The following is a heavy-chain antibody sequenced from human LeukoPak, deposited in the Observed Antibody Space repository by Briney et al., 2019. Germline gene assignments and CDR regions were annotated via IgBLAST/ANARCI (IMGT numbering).Heavy chain of an antibody. D-gene: IGHD5-12*01. CDR3: LTYKSDYDAPYFDY. CDR2: FKSKSDGGTT. Sequence: GGSLRLSCAASGFTFSDAWMIWVRQARGKGLEWFGRFKSKSDGGTTDYAAPVEGRFTISRDDSKNTLYLQMNSLKTEDTAVYYCLTYKSDYDAPYFDYWGQGTLVTVSS. J-gene: IGHJ4*02. V-gene: IGHV3-15*05. CDR1: GFTFSDAW.